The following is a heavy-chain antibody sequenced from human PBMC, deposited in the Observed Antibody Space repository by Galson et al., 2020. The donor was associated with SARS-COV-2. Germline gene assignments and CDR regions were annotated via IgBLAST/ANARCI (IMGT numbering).Heavy chain of an antibody. D-gene: IGHD3-10*01. CDR2: FDPEDGET. J-gene: IGHJ6*02. V-gene: IGHV1-24*01. Sequence: ASVKVSCKVSGYTLTELSMHWVRQAPGKGLEWMGGFDPEDGETIYAQKFQGRVTMTEDTSTDTAYMELSSLRSEDTAVYYCATAPSIRGVITSYYYSYGMDVWGQGTTVTVSS. CDR1: GYTLTELS. CDR3: ATAPSIRGVITSYYYSYGMDV.